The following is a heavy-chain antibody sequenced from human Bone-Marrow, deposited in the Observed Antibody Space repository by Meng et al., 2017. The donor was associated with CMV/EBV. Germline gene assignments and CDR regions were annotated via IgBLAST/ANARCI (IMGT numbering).Heavy chain of an antibody. J-gene: IGHJ5*02. D-gene: IGHD2-2*01. V-gene: IGHV1-69*01. Sequence: QVQLVQSGAEVKKPGSSVKVSCKASGGTFSSYAISWVRQAPGQGLEWMGGIIPIFGTANYAQKFQGRVTITADESTSTAYMELSSLRSGDTAVYYCATVYCSSTSCYFLGWFDPWGQGTLVTVSS. CDR1: GGTFSSYA. CDR3: ATVYCSSTSCYFLGWFDP. CDR2: IIPIFGTA.